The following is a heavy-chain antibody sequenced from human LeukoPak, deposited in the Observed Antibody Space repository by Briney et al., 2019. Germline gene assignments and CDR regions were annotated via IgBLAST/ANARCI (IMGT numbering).Heavy chain of an antibody. V-gene: IGHV7-4-1*02. J-gene: IGHJ6*02. CDR2: INTNTGNP. D-gene: IGHD5-18*01. CDR3: ARVDTALNYYGMDV. Sequence: ASVKVSRKASGYTFTSYAMNWVRQAPGQGLEWMGWINTNTGNPTYAQGFTGRFVFSLDTSVSTAYLQISSLKAEDTAVYYCARVDTALNYYGMDVWGQGTTVTVSS. CDR1: GYTFTSYA.